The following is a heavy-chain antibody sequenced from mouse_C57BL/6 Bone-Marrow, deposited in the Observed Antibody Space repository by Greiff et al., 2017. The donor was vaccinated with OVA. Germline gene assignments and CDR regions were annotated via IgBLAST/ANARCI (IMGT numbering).Heavy chain of an antibody. Sequence: QVTLKVSGPGILQPSQTLSLTCSFSGFSLSTFGLGVGWIRQPSGKGLEWLAHIWWDDANYYNPALKSRLTISKDTSKNQVFLKIANVDTADTATDYCARIWDYDPWFAYWGQGTLVTVSA. CDR1: GFSLSTFGLG. CDR3: ARIWDYDPWFAY. J-gene: IGHJ3*01. V-gene: IGHV8-8*01. D-gene: IGHD2-4*01. CDR2: IWWDDAN.